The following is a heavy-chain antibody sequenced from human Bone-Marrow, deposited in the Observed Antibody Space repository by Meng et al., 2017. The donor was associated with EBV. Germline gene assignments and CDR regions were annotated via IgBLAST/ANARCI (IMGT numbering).Heavy chain of an antibody. D-gene: IGHD6-13*01. J-gene: IGHJ4*02. CDR3: ASLAAAGPPFDY. V-gene: IGHV4-4*03. CDR2: IYHSGST. Sequence: QVQLQESGPGRGKPPGTLSLPCAVSGGSISSSNWWSWGCQPPGKGLEWIGEIYHSGSTNYNPSLKSRVTISVDKSKNQFSLKLSSVTAADTAVYYCASLAAAGPPFDYWGQGTLVTVSS. CDR1: GGSISSSNW.